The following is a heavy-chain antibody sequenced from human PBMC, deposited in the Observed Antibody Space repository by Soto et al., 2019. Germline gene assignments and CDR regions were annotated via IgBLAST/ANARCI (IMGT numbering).Heavy chain of an antibody. Sequence: ASVKVSCKASGYTFTGYYMHWVRQAPGQGLEWMGWINPNSGGTNYAQKFQGRVTMTRDTSISTAYMELSRLRSDDTAVYYCARVQEGYCSGGSCYSSHWFDPWGQGTLASVS. CDR2: INPNSGGT. CDR3: ARVQEGYCSGGSCYSSHWFDP. J-gene: IGHJ5*02. D-gene: IGHD2-15*01. V-gene: IGHV1-2*02. CDR1: GYTFTGYY.